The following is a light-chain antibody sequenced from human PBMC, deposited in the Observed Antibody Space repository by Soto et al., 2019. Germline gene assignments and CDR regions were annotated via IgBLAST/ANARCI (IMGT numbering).Light chain of an antibody. J-gene: IGLJ1*01. CDR1: SSDIGIYKY. CDR3: SSYADSSNYV. V-gene: IGLV2-14*01. CDR2: EVT. Sequence: QSALTQPASVSGSPGQSIAISCTGSSSDIGIYKYVSWYQQHPGKVPKLIIYEVTNRPSGVSNRFSGSRSGNTASLTISGLQAEDEADYYCSSYADSSNYVFGTGTKVTVL.